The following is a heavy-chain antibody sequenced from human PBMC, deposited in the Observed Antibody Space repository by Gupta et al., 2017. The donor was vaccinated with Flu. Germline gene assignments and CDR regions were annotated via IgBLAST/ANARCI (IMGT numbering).Heavy chain of an antibody. D-gene: IGHD2-2*01. J-gene: IGHJ3*02. CDR1: GFTFSAYF. CDR3: ASDIVVVPAAIMAPDAFDI. V-gene: IGHV3-11*01. Sequence: QVQLVESGGGLVKPGGSLRLSCAASGFTFSAYFMSWIRPAPGKGLEWVSYISSSGSTIYYADSVKGRFTISRDNAKNSLYLQMNSLRAEDTAVYYCASDIVVVPAAIMAPDAFDIWGQGTMVTVSS. CDR2: ISSSGSTI.